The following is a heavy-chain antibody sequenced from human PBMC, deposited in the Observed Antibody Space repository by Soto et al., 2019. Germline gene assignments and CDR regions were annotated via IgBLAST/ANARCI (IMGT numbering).Heavy chain of an antibody. J-gene: IGHJ6*03. CDR3: ARENYYGSGSTYYYYYMDV. Sequence: ASVKVSCKASGYTFTGYYMHWVRQATGQGLEWMGWMNPNSGNTGYAQKFQGRVTMTRNTSISTAYMELSSLRSEDTAVYYCARENYYGSGSTYYYYYMDVWGKGTTVTVSS. D-gene: IGHD3-10*01. CDR2: MNPNSGNT. CDR1: GYTFTGYY. V-gene: IGHV1-8*02.